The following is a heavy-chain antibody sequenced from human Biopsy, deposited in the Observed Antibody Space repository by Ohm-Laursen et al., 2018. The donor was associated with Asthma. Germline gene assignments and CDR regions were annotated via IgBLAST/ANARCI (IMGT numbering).Heavy chain of an antibody. CDR3: ARGYSGTDRIVYYYSGMEV. V-gene: IGHV1-69*01. CDR2: LIPVLGTA. Sequence: SSVKVSCNASGDSLGSFINYAISWVRQAPRQWLEWMGGLIPVLGTADYAPMFEGRVTITADESTSTAYLELTSLRFEDTAVYYCARGYSGTDRIVYYYSGMEVWGQGTTVTVSS. D-gene: IGHD5-12*01. CDR1: GDSLGSFINYA. J-gene: IGHJ6*02.